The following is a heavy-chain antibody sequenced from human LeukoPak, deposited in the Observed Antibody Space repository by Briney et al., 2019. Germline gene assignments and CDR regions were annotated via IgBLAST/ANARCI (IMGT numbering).Heavy chain of an antibody. V-gene: IGHV1-18*01. Sequence: GASVKVSCKASGYTFTGDGISWVRQAPGQGLEWMGWISAYNGNTNSAPKFWGRLTMTTDTSTSTAYMELRSLRSDDTAVYYCARDEREIAAGDEYYFDYWGQGTLVTVS. J-gene: IGHJ4*02. D-gene: IGHD6-13*01. CDR3: ARDEREIAAGDEYYFDY. CDR2: ISAYNGNT. CDR1: GYTFTGDG.